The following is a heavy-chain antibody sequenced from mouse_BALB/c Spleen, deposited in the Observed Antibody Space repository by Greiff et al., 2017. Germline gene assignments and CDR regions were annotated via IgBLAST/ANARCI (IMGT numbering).Heavy chain of an antibody. CDR1: GYTFTSYW. CDR3: ASSHYGSSTFAY. D-gene: IGHD1-1*01. CDR2: INPSTGYT. J-gene: IGHJ3*01. V-gene: IGHV1-7*01. Sequence: SGAELAKPGASVKMSCKASGYTFTSYWMHWVKQRPGQGLEWIGYINPSTGYTEYNQKFKDKATLTADKSSSTAYMQLSSLTSEDSAVYYCASSHYGSSTFAYWGQGTLVTVSA.